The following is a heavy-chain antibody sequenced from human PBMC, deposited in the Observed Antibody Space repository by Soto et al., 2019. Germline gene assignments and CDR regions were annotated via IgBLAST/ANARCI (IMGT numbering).Heavy chain of an antibody. CDR3: ARGMTTVVTYYYYGMDV. CDR2: ISSSSSYI. D-gene: IGHD4-17*01. J-gene: IGHJ6*02. V-gene: IGHV3-21*01. Sequence: PGGSLRFSCAASGFTFSSYSMNWVRQAPGKGLEWVSSISSSSSYIYYADSVKGRFTISRDNAKNSLYLQMNSLRAEDTAVYYCARGMTTVVTYYYYGMDVWGQGTTVTVS. CDR1: GFTFSSYS.